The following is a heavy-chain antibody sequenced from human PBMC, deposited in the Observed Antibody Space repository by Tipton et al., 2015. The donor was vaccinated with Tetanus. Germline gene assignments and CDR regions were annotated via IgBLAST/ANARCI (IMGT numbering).Heavy chain of an antibody. CDR2: IYQSGST. CDR1: GASIRGGTFY. V-gene: IGHV4-39*07. J-gene: IGHJ5*02. Sequence: TLSLTCTVSGASIRGGTFYWGWIRQPPGKGLEWIGYIYQSGSTSYNPSLATRVTITADKSKNQFSLNLRSVTAADTAVYYCARDRGQQFVSDWFDPWGQGTLVTVSS. D-gene: IGHD6-6*01. CDR3: ARDRGQQFVSDWFDP.